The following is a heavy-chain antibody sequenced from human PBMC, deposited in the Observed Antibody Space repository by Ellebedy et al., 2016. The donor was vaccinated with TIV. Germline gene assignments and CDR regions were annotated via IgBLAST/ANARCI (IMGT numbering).Heavy chain of an antibody. CDR1: GYTFTGYY. CDR3: VYRPGIAVAGTEDY. V-gene: IGHV1-8*02. CDR2: INPNSGNT. J-gene: IGHJ4*02. Sequence: ASVKVSXKASGYTFTGYYMHWVRQAPGQGLEWMGWINPNSGNTGYAQKFQGRVTMTRNTSISTAYMELSSLRSEDTAVYYCVYRPGIAVAGTEDYWGQGTLVTVSS. D-gene: IGHD6-19*01.